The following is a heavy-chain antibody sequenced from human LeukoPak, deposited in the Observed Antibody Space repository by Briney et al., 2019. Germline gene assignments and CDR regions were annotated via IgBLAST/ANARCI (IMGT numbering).Heavy chain of an antibody. CDR2: IYHSGST. CDR1: GYSISSGYY. D-gene: IGHD1-7*01. J-gene: IGHJ4*02. V-gene: IGHV4-38-2*01. Sequence: SETLSLTCAVSGYSISSGYYWGWIRQPPGKGLEWIGSIYHSGSTYYNPSLKSRVTISVDTSKNQFSLKLSSVTAADTAVYYCASTRTTALFDYWGQGTLVTVSS. CDR3: ASTRTTALFDY.